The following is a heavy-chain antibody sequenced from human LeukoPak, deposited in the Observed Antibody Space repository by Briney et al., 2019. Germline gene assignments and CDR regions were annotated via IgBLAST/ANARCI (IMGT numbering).Heavy chain of an antibody. CDR2: INPNSGGT. D-gene: IGHD4-23*01. CDR3: ARGGATVVTPGDY. J-gene: IGHJ4*02. CDR1: GYTFTDYY. V-gene: IGHV1-2*06. Sequence: ASVKVSCKASGYTFTDYYMHWVRQAPGQGLEWMGRINPNSGGTNYAQKFQARVTMTRDTSISTAYMELSRLRSDDTAVYYCARGGATVVTPGDYWGQGTLVTVSS.